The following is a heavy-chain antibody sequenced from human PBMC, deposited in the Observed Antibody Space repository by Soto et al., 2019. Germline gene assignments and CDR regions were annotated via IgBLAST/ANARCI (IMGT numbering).Heavy chain of an antibody. J-gene: IGHJ4*02. CDR3: AKDPGGYDFWSGYYTGYFDY. Sequence: QVQLVESGGGVVQPGRSLRLSCAASGFTFSSYGMHWVRQAPGKGLEWVAVISYDGSNKYYADSVKGRFTISRDNSKNTLYLQMNSLRAEDTAVYYCAKDPGGYDFWSGYYTGYFDYWGQGTLVTVSS. V-gene: IGHV3-30*18. CDR1: GFTFSSYG. CDR2: ISYDGSNK. D-gene: IGHD3-3*01.